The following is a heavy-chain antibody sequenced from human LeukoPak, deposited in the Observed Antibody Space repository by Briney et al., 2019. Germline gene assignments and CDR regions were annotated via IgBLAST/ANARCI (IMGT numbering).Heavy chain of an antibody. CDR1: DDSITMYY. J-gene: IGHJ6*03. CDR2: VDHTGST. Sequence: SETLSLTCTVSDDSITMYYWTWIRQPPGKGLEWIGYVDHTGSTKFNPSLNGRVSISRDTSKNFFSLRLRSVTAADTAVYFCARGRVSSSTWYSTYYYFFYMDFWGKGTTVTVSS. CDR3: ARGRVSSSTWYSTYYYFFYMDF. V-gene: IGHV4-59*01. D-gene: IGHD4-11*01.